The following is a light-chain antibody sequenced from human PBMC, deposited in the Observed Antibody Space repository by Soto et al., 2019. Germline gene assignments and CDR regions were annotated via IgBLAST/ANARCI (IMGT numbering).Light chain of an antibody. CDR2: DAS. V-gene: IGKV3-11*01. Sequence: EIVLTQSPATLSLSPGERATLSCRASQSVSSFLAWYQQKSGQAPRLLIYDASNRATGILARFSGSGSGTDFTLTISSLEPEDFAVYYCQQRSNWRITFGQGTRLEIK. CDR1: QSVSSF. J-gene: IGKJ5*01. CDR3: QQRSNWRIT.